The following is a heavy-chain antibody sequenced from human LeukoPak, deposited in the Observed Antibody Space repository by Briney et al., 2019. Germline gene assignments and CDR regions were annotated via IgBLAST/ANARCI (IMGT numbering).Heavy chain of an antibody. CDR1: GFTFKTYS. CDR2: ISRSGTTI. CDR3: ARDLLRGYSYGCFEY. V-gene: IGHV3-48*04. J-gene: IGHJ4*02. Sequence: GGSLRLSCAASGFTFKTYSMNWVRQAPGKGLEWVSYISRSGTTIYYADSVKGRFTISRDNAKNSLYLQMNSLRAEDTAVYYCARDLLRGYSYGCFEYWGQGTLVTVSS. D-gene: IGHD5-18*01.